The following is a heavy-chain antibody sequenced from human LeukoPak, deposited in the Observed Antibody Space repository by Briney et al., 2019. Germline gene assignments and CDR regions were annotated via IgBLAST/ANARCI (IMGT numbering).Heavy chain of an antibody. V-gene: IGHV3-23*01. Sequence: SGGSLRLSCVASGFTFSSYAMGWVRQAPGKRPEWVSSLTDSGGTTHYVDSVKGRFTISRDNSKNTLYLHMNSLGAEDTAMYYCAKKGDAFDIWGQGTVVAVSS. J-gene: IGHJ3*02. CDR2: LTDSGGTT. CDR3: AKKGDAFDI. CDR1: GFTFSSYA.